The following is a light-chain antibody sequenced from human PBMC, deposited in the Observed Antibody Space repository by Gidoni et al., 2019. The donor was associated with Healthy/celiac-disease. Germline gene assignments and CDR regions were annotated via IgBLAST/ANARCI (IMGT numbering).Light chain of an antibody. Sequence: EFVITQSPATLSVSPGERATLSCRASQSVSSNLAWYQHKPGQAPRLLIYGASTRATGIPARFSGSGSGTEFTLTISSLQSEDFAVYYCKQYNNWPRTFGQGTKVEIK. CDR2: GAS. J-gene: IGKJ1*01. CDR1: QSVSSN. V-gene: IGKV3-15*01. CDR3: KQYNNWPRT.